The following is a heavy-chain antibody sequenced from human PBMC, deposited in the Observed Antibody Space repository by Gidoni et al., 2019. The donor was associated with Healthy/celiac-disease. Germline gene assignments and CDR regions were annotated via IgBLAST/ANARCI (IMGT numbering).Heavy chain of an antibody. CDR1: GGSFSGYY. J-gene: IGHJ5*02. V-gene: IGHV4-34*01. CDR3: ARGGGQYDFWSGYYRYPNWFDP. D-gene: IGHD3-3*01. CDR2: INHSGST. Sequence: KPSETLSLTCAVYGGSFSGYYWSWIRQPPGKGLEWIGEINHSGSTNYNPSLKSRVTISVDTSKNQFSLKLSSVTAADTAVYYCARGGGQYDFWSGYYRYPNWFDPWGQGTLVTVSS.